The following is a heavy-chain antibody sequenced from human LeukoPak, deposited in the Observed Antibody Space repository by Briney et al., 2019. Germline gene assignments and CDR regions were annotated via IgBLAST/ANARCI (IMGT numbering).Heavy chain of an antibody. D-gene: IGHD6-6*01. CDR1: GGSFSGYY. CDR3: ATRRGAARHDY. V-gene: IGHV4-34*01. CDR2: INHSGST. J-gene: IGHJ4*02. Sequence: SETLSLTCAVYGGSFSGYYWSWIRQPPGKGLEWIGEINHSGSTNYNPSLKSRVTISPDTSKNQFSLKLSSVTSADTSVYYCATRRGAARHDYWGQGTLVTVSS.